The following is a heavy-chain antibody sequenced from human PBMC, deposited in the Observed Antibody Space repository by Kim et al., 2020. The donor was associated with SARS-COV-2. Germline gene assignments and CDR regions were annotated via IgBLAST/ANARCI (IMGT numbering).Heavy chain of an antibody. Sequence: SVKGRFTVSRDNSNDQLFLQMNSRRADDTAMYYCAKDRGSFWSLDYWGLGTLVTVSS. CDR3: AKDRGSFWSLDY. J-gene: IGHJ4*02. D-gene: IGHD6-19*01. V-gene: IGHV3-30*02.